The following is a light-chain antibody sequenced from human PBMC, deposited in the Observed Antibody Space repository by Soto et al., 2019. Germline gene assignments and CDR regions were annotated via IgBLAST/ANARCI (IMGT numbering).Light chain of an antibody. CDR3: QQRSNWPLT. Sequence: EIVLTQSPATLSLSAGERATLSCRASQSVSSNFAWYQQKPAQAPRLLIYDASNRATGIPARFSGSGTGTHFTLTISSLGPEDFAVYFCQQRSNWPLTFGGGTKVEIK. CDR2: DAS. CDR1: QSVSSN. J-gene: IGKJ4*01. V-gene: IGKV3D-11*02.